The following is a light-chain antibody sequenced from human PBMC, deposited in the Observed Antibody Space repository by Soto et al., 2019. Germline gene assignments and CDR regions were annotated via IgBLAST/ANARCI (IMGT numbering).Light chain of an antibody. CDR2: EVT. CDR1: SSDIGGYNY. V-gene: IGLV2-8*01. J-gene: IGLJ3*02. CDR3: SSYAGYNNPWV. Sequence: QSVLTQPPSASGSPGQSVTISCTGTSSDIGGYNYVSWFQQYPGKAPKLMIYEVTKWPSGVPDRFSGSKSGNTASLTVSGLQAEDEADYYCSSYAGYNNPWVFGGGTKLTVL.